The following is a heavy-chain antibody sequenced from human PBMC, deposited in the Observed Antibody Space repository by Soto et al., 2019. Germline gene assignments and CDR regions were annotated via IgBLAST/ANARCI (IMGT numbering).Heavy chain of an antibody. CDR2: IWYDGSNK. Sequence: QVQLVESGGGVVQPGRSLRLSCAASGFTLSSYGMHWVRQAPGKGLEWVAVIWYDGSNKYYADSVKGRFTISRDNSKNTLYLQMNSLRAEDTAVYYCARDTNYYDSSGYYRSDAFDIWGQGTMVTVSS. J-gene: IGHJ3*02. CDR3: ARDTNYYDSSGYYRSDAFDI. V-gene: IGHV3-33*01. CDR1: GFTLSSYG. D-gene: IGHD3-22*01.